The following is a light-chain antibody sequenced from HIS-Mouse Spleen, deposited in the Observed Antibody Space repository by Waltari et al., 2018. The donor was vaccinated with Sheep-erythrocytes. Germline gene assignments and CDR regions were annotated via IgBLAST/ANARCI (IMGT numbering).Light chain of an antibody. CDR3: CSYAGSSTPWV. Sequence: QSALTQPASVSGSPGQSITIPCTGTSSDVGRYNLVSWYQQHPGKAPKPMIYEGSKRPSGVSNRFSGSKSGNTASLTISGLQAEDEADYYCCSYAGSSTPWVFGGGTKLTVL. V-gene: IGLV2-23*01. CDR2: EGS. J-gene: IGLJ3*02. CDR1: SSDVGRYNL.